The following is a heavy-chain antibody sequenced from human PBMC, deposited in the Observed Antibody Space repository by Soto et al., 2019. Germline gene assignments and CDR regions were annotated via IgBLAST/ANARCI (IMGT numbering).Heavy chain of an antibody. Sequence: SETLSLTCTVSGGSISSSSYYWGWIRQPPGKGLEWIGSIYYSGSTYYNPSLKSRVTISVDTSKNQFSLKLSSVTAADTAVYYCARHLNYYYYYYMDVWGKGTTVTVSS. V-gene: IGHV4-39*01. J-gene: IGHJ6*03. CDR3: ARHLNYYYYYYMDV. CDR1: GGSISSSSYY. CDR2: IYYSGST.